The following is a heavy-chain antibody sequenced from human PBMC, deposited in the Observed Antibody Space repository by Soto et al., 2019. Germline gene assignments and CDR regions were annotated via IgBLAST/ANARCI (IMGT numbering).Heavy chain of an antibody. Sequence: GESLKISCAASGFTFSSYWMHWVRQAPGKGLVWVSRINSDGSSTSYADSVKGRFTISRDNAKNTQYLQMNSLRAEDTAVYYCASLSGRGGHRDFDYWGQGTLVTVSS. CDR3: ASLSGRGGHRDFDY. CDR2: INSDGSST. J-gene: IGHJ4*02. V-gene: IGHV3-74*01. D-gene: IGHD3-16*01. CDR1: GFTFSSYW.